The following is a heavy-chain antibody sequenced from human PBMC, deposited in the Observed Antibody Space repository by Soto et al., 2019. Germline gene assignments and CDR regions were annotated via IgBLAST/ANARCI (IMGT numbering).Heavy chain of an antibody. V-gene: IGHV1-18*01. CDR3: ARTLRWLQLRGSWGPPRDYYGIDV. CDR1: GYTFTSYG. J-gene: IGHJ6*02. D-gene: IGHD5-12*01. Sequence: GASVKVSCKASGYTFTSYGISWVRQAPGQGLEWMGWISAYNGNTNYAQKLQGRVTMTTDTSTSTAYMELRSLRSDDTAVYYCARTLRWLQLRGSWGPPRDYYGIDVWGQGTTVTVSS. CDR2: ISAYNGNT.